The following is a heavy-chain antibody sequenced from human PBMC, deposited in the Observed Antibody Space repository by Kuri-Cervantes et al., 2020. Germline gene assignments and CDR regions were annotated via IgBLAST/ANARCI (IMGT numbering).Heavy chain of an antibody. Sequence: SETLSLTCTVSGGSISSGGYYWSWIRQHPGKGLEWIGYIYYSGSTYYNPSLKSRVTISVDTSKNQFSLKLSSVTAADTAVYYCARGGYYYDSSGSLDYWGQGTLVTVSS. CDR1: GGSISSGGYY. CDR3: ARGGYYYDSSGSLDY. D-gene: IGHD3-22*01. CDR2: IYYSGST. J-gene: IGHJ4*02. V-gene: IGHV4-31*03.